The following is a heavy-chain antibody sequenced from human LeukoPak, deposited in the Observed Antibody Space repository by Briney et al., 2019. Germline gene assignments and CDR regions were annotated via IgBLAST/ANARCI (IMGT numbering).Heavy chain of an antibody. V-gene: IGHV3-21*06. CDR2: ISSGSSYI. D-gene: IGHD3-9*01. CDR1: GLTFSTYT. CDR3: ASHYDIDY. Sequence: GGSLRLSCAASGLTFSTYTMNWVRQAPGKGLGWVSSISSGSSYIYFADSMKGRFTVSRDNAKNSLYLQMNSLKAEDTAVYFCASHYDIDYWGQGTLVTVSS. J-gene: IGHJ4*02.